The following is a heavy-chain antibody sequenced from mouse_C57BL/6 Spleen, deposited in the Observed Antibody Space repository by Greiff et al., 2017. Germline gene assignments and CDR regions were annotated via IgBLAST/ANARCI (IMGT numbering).Heavy chain of an antibody. CDR3: AREVTIVTKGVPYYFDY. V-gene: IGHV1-81*01. CDR1: GYTFTSYG. CDR2: IYPRSGNT. D-gene: IGHD2-5*01. J-gene: IGHJ2*01. Sequence: VQLQQSGAELARPGASVKLSCKASGYTFTSYGISWVKQRTGQGLEWIGEIYPRSGNTYYNEKFKGKATLTADKSSRTAYMELRSLTSEDSAVYFCAREVTIVTKGVPYYFDYWGQGTTLTVSS.